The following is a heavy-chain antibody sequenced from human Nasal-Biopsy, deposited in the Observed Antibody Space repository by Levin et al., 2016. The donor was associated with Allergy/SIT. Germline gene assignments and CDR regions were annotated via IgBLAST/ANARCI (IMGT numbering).Heavy chain of an antibody. V-gene: IGHV7-4-1*01. D-gene: IGHD1-14*01. Sequence: ASVKVSCKASGYDFTTFAINWVRQAPGHGLEWMGWVNTNTGRPTYAPGLGGRIVLSFDVGVGTAYLHIYGLRTDDTAMYYCAREMNRYGPNPYFDFWGQGTLITVSS. J-gene: IGHJ4*02. CDR2: VNTNTGRP. CDR1: GYDFTTFA. CDR3: AREMNRYGPNPYFDF.